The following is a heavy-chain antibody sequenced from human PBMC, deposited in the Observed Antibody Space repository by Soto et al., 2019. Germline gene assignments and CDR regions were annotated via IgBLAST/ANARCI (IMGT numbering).Heavy chain of an antibody. CDR2: INPNSGGT. V-gene: IGHV1-2*02. J-gene: IGHJ4*01. Sequence: ASVKVSCKASGYTFTGYYMHWVRQAPGQGLEWMGWINPNSGGTNYAQKFQGRVTMTRDTSISTAYMELSRLRSDDTAVYYCARAQVVAFPFDHWPQGTLVTVSS. D-gene: IGHD3-22*01. CDR3: ARAQVVAFPFDH. CDR1: GYTFTGYY.